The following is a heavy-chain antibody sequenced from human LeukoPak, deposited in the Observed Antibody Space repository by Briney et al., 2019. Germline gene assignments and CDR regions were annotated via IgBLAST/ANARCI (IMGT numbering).Heavy chain of an antibody. CDR1: GAFTSTYY. Sequence: PSETLSLACSVSGAFTSTYYWSWVRQPPTGGLEWIGYVFYSGNSNYNTTFTSRVTMSVDTSKSQFSLKLTALSAADTAVYYGARVGPLGFFDQWGQGTLVTVSS. D-gene: IGHD6-25*01. CDR3: ARVGPLGFFDQ. J-gene: IGHJ4*02. V-gene: IGHV4-59*13. CDR2: VFYSGNS.